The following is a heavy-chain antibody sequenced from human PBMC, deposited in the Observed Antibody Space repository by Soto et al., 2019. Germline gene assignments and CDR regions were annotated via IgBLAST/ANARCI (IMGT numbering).Heavy chain of an antibody. CDR1: GYTFTSYY. V-gene: IGHV1-46*01. CDR2: INPSGGST. Sequence: GASVKVSCKASGYTFTSYYMHWVRQAPGQGLEWMGIINPSGGSTSYAQKFQGRVTMTRDTSTSTVYMELSSLRSEDTAVYYCARDFRMHIVVDNNWFDPWGQGTLVTVSS. CDR3: ARDFRMHIVVDNNWFDP. D-gene: IGHD2-21*01. J-gene: IGHJ5*02.